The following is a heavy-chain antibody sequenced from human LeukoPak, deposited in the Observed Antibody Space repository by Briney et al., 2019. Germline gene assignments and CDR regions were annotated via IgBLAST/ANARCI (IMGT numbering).Heavy chain of an antibody. J-gene: IGHJ4*02. CDR2: INEDGSRW. Sequence: GGSLRLSCAASGFTFSDYWMTWVRQAPGKGLEWVANINEDGSRWMYADSLRGRFTISRDNAKNSLYLQMDSLRAEDMAVYYCATSMVVAAFDYWGQGTLVTVSS. D-gene: IGHD2-15*01. CDR1: GFTFSDYW. CDR3: ATSMVVAAFDY. V-gene: IGHV3-7*01.